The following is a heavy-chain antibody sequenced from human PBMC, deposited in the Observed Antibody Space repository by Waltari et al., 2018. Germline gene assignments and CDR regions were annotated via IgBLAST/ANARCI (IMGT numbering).Heavy chain of an antibody. Sequence: EVQLVESGGGLVQPGGSLRLSCAASGFTFSSYWMGWVRQAPGKGLEWVASIKEDGSDKYYVDSVKGRFTISRDNAKNSLYLQMNSLRAEDTAVYYCARGGSSTSSFDPWGQGTLVTVSS. CDR2: IKEDGSDK. D-gene: IGHD2-2*01. CDR3: ARGGSSTSSFDP. CDR1: GFTFSSYW. J-gene: IGHJ5*02. V-gene: IGHV3-7*01.